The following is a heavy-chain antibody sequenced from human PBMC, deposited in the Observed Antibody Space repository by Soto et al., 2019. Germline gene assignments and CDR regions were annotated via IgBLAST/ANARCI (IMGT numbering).Heavy chain of an antibody. CDR2: INGYNGNA. V-gene: IGHV1-18*01. J-gene: IGHJ6*02. D-gene: IGHD3-16*01. CDR3: ARMGDVPYYYYGMDV. Sequence: QVQLVQSGAEVKKPGASVTVSCKASGYTFTTYGVSWVRQAPGQGLEWLGWINGYNGNAKYAENLQCRVTMTTDTSTSTADMELRSLRSDDTAVYYCARMGDVPYYYYGMDVWGQGTTVTVSS. CDR1: GYTFTTYG.